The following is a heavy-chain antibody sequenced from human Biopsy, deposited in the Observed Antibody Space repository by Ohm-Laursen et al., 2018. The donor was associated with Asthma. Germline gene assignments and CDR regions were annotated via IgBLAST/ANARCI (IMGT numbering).Heavy chain of an antibody. CDR2: INAGNGNT. Sequence: ASVKVSCKASGYTFTSYAMHWVRQAPGQRLEWMGWINAGNGNTKYSQKFQGRVTITRDTSASTAYMELSSLRSEDTAVYYCARPYYDSSGYYYENLSFDYRGQGTLVTVSS. D-gene: IGHD3-22*01. CDR3: ARPYYDSSGYYYENLSFDY. CDR1: GYTFTSYA. J-gene: IGHJ4*02. V-gene: IGHV1-3*01.